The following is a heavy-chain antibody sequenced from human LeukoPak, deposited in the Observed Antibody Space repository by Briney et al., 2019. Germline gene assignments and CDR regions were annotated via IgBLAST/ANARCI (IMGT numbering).Heavy chain of an antibody. D-gene: IGHD3-22*01. CDR2: ISSSSSTI. CDR1: GFTFSSYS. J-gene: IGHJ4*02. V-gene: IGHV3-48*01. CDR3: ARPNSYYDSSGRDY. Sequence: GGSLRLSCAASGFTFSSYSMNWVRQAPGKGLEWVSYISSSSSTIYYADSVKGRFTISRDNAKNSLHLQMNSLRAEDTAVYYCARPNSYYDSSGRDYWGQGTLVTASS.